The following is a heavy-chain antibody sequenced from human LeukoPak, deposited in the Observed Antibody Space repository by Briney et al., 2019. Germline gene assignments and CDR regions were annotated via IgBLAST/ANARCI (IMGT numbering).Heavy chain of an antibody. D-gene: IGHD4-17*01. CDR3: ATETTVTTFGFDP. J-gene: IGHJ5*02. CDR1: GGSISSGGYY. V-gene: IGHV4-31*03. Sequence: SETLSLTCTVSGGSISSGGYYWSWIRQHPGKGLEWIGYIYYSGSTYYNPSLKSRVTISVDTSKNQLPLKLSSVTAADTAVYYCATETTVTTFGFDPWGQGTLVTVSS. CDR2: IYYSGST.